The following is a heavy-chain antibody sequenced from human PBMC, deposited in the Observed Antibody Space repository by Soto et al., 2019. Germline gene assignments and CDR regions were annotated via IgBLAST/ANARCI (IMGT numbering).Heavy chain of an antibody. CDR2: IDSGGRAT. CDR3: ARWFTYGNFDYFDY. J-gene: IGHJ4*02. CDR1: GFSFGAYA. D-gene: IGHD3-10*01. Sequence: PGGSLRLSCTASGFSFGAYAMSWVRQAPGKGLVWVSRIDSGGRATTYADSVKGRFTISRDNAKNTLYLQMNGLRAEDTALYYCARWFTYGNFDYFDYWGQGTQVTVS. V-gene: IGHV3-74*01.